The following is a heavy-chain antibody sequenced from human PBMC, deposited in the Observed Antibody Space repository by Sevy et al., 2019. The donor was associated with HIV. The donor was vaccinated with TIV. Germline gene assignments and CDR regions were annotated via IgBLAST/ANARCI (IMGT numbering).Heavy chain of an antibody. CDR2: ISDTGTST. V-gene: IGHV3-23*01. Sequence: GGSLRLSCAASGFTFSTYSMTWVRQAPGKGLEWVSAISDTGTSTYYTDSVEGRFTNSRDNSKSTVYLHMNSLRAEDTALYYCAKFAGDFPHFDFWGQGTLVTVSS. CDR3: AKFAGDFPHFDF. J-gene: IGHJ4*02. CDR1: GFTFSTYS. D-gene: IGHD7-27*01.